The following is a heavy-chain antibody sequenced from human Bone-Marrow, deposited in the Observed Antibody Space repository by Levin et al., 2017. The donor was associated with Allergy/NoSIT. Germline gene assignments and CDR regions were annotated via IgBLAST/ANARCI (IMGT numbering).Heavy chain of an antibody. J-gene: IGHJ6*03. CDR3: ARAYCNSTNCPVYYYYFFMDA. D-gene: IGHD2/OR15-2a*01. CDR2: INPVTGDT. CDR1: GYSFTDHY. V-gene: IGHV1-2*02. Sequence: GASVKVSCKISGYSFTDHYLHWVRQAPGHGPEWMGWINPVTGDTNYAQKFQGRVALTRDTSINTAYMELSSLTSDDTAVYFCARAYCNSTNCPVYYYYFFMDAWGSGSAVTVSS.